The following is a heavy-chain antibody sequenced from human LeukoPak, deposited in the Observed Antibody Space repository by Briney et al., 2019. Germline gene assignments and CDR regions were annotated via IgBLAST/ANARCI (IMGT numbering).Heavy chain of an antibody. V-gene: IGHV4-59*01. CDR3: ASTRDRLDAFDI. J-gene: IGHJ3*02. CDR2: IYYSGST. Sequence: SETLSLTCTVSGGSISSYYWSWIRQPPGKGLEWIGYIYYSGSTNYNPSLKSRVTISVDTSKNQFSLKLSSVTAADTAVYYCASTRDRLDAFDIWGQGTMVTVSS. D-gene: IGHD6-25*01. CDR1: GGSISSYY.